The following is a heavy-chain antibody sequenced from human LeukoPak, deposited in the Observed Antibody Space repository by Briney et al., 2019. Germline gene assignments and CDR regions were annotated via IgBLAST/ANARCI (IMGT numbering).Heavy chain of an antibody. Sequence: SETLSLTCTLSGGSIYRYSCGWIRQPAGEGLEWIGRIYTSGSTNYNPSLKSRVTMSVDTSKNQFSLRLTSVTAADTAVYYCARDYEFYCTNGVCYTYYFDYWGQGTLVTVSS. D-gene: IGHD2-8*01. CDR1: GGSIYRYS. V-gene: IGHV4-4*07. J-gene: IGHJ4*02. CDR3: ARDYEFYCTNGVCYTYYFDY. CDR2: IYTSGST.